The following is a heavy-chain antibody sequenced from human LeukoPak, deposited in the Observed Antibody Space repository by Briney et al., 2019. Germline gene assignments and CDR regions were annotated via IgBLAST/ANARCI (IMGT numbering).Heavy chain of an antibody. J-gene: IGHJ3*02. CDR2: IYTSGST. V-gene: IGHV4-4*07. Sequence: SETLSLTCTVSGSSISSYYWSWIRQPAGKGLEWIGRIYTSGSTNYNPSLKSRVTMSVDTSKNQFSLKLSSVTAADTAVYYCARDQVLLWFGESSGDAFDIWGQGTMVTVSS. CDR3: ARDQVLLWFGESSGDAFDI. D-gene: IGHD3-10*01. CDR1: GSSISSYY.